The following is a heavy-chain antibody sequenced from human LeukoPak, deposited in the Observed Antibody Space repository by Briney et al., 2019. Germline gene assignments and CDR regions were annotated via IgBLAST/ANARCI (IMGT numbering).Heavy chain of an antibody. V-gene: IGHV3-7*01. CDR2: IKEDGSVK. CDR1: GFSFNTYW. D-gene: IGHD6-13*01. CDR3: GAEGGGVDF. Sequence: HPGGSLRLSCAASGFSFNTYWMHWVRQAPGKGLEWVANIKEDGSVKQYLGSVKGRFTISRDNAKCSVYLQMNSLRAEDTAVYYCGAEGGGVDFWGQGTLVTVSS. J-gene: IGHJ4*02.